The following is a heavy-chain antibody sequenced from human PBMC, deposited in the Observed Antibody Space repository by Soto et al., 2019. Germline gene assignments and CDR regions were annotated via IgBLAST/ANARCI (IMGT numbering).Heavy chain of an antibody. CDR2: IMPIFRTA. Sequence: SVKVSCKTSGGTFSTSAISWVRQAPGQGLEWMGGIMPIFRTADYAQKLRGRVTMTTDTSTSTAYMELRSLRSDDTAVYYCARAVYGSGGHFDYWGQGTLVTVSS. V-gene: IGHV1-69*05. CDR3: ARAVYGSGGHFDY. CDR1: GGTFSTSA. J-gene: IGHJ4*02. D-gene: IGHD3-10*01.